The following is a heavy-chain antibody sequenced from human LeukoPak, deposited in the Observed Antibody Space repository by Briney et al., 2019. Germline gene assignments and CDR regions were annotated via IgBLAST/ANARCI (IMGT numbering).Heavy chain of an antibody. CDR2: IYTSGSI. J-gene: IGHJ5*02. CDR3: ARGDFWSGYYHWFDP. V-gene: IGHV4-61*09. CDR1: GGSISSGSYF. Sequence: SETLSLTCTVSGGSISSGSYFWSWIRQPAGEGLEWIGHIYTSGSINYNPSLKGRVTISVDTSKNQFSLKLSSVTAADTAVYYCARGDFWSGYYHWFDPWGQGTLVTVSS. D-gene: IGHD3-3*01.